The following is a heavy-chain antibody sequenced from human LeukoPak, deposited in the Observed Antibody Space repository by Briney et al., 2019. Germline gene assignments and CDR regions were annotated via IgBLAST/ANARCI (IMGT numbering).Heavy chain of an antibody. J-gene: IGHJ4*02. CDR3: AVLLWFGELFYFDY. D-gene: IGHD3-10*01. V-gene: IGHV4-39*07. Sequence: SSETLSLTCTVSGGSISSGSYYWGWIRQPPGKGLEWIGSIYYSGSTYYNPSLKSRVTISVDTSKNQFSLKLSSVTAADTAVYYCAVLLWFGELFYFDYWGQGTLVTVSS. CDR1: GGSISSGSYY. CDR2: IYYSGST.